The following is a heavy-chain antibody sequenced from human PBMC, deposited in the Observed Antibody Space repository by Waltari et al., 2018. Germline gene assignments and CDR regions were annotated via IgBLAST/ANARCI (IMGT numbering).Heavy chain of an antibody. Sequence: EVQLLESGGVLVQPGGSLRLACAASGFTFTSFAMSWVRQAPGKGLEWVSAISGSGGSTYYADSVKGRFTISRDNSKNTLYLQMNSLRAEDTAVYYCATTYGDPDYWGQGTLVTVSS. CDR1: GFTFTSFA. CDR3: ATTYGDPDY. CDR2: ISGSGGST. J-gene: IGHJ4*02. D-gene: IGHD4-17*01. V-gene: IGHV3-23*01.